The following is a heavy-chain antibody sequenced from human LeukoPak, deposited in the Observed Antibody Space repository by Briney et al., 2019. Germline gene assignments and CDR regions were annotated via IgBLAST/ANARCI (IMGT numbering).Heavy chain of an antibody. V-gene: IGHV3-30-3*01. Sequence: GGSLRLSCVASGFSFSSYSIHWVRRVPGKGLEWVAVMSVNGVNKYYADSVRGRFTVSRDISKNTQFLQMNSLRFEDTAVYFCVRESCSGGSCTYDPFDIWGHGTMVTVST. CDR3: VRESCSGGSCTYDPFDI. J-gene: IGHJ3*02. CDR2: MSVNGVNK. D-gene: IGHD2-15*01. CDR1: GFSFSSYS.